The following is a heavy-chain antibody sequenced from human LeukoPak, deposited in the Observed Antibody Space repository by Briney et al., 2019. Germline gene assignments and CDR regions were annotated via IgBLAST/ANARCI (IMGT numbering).Heavy chain of an antibody. Sequence: GSLRLSCAASGFTVSSNYMSWVRQAPGRGLEWVSVIYSGGSTYYADSVKGRFTISRDNSKNTLYLQMNSLRVEDTAMYYCAKDDDWGRFKDWGQGTLVSVSS. D-gene: IGHD3-16*01. V-gene: IGHV3-53*01. CDR3: AKDDDWGRFKD. CDR2: IYSGGST. CDR1: GFTVSSNY. J-gene: IGHJ1*01.